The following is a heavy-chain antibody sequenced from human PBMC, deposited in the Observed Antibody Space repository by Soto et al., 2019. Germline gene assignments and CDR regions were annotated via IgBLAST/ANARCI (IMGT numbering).Heavy chain of an antibody. CDR3: ARGGHCISTSCYVAY. J-gene: IGHJ4*02. CDR1: GGTFSSYT. CDR2: IIPIFGTA. D-gene: IGHD2-2*01. V-gene: IGHV1-69*12. Sequence: QVQLVQSGAEVKKPGSSVKVPCKASGGTFSSYTINWVRQAPGQGLEWMGGIIPIFGTANYAQKFQGRVTITADESTSTAYMELSSLRSEDTAVYYCARGGHCISTSCYVAYWGQGTLVTVSS.